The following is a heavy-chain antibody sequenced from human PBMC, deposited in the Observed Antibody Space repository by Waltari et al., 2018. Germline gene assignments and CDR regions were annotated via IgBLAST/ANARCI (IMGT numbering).Heavy chain of an antibody. J-gene: IGHJ4*02. CDR1: GYSISSGYS. D-gene: IGHD3-22*01. CDR2: IYNTGST. CDR3: AGDRGGYFMD. V-gene: IGHV4-38-2*01. Sequence: QVQLQESGPGLVKPSETLSLTCAVSGYSISSGYSWGWIRQPPGKGLECIGNIYNTGSTYYHPSLKSWIHNTVGPSQDPFPLEVSFGTGADPAVYYWAGDRGGYFMDWGQGRLVTGSS.